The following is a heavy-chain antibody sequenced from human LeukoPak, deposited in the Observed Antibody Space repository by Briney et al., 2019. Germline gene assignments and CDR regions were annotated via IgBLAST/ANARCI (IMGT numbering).Heavy chain of an antibody. Sequence: KPSETLSLTCTVSGGSISSYYWSWIRQPPGKGLEWIGYIYYSGSTNYNPSLKSRVTISVDTSKNQFSLKLSSVTAADTAVYYCARQGRGYGGTFDYWGQGTLVTVSS. D-gene: IGHD3-16*01. CDR2: IYYSGST. J-gene: IGHJ4*02. CDR3: ARQGRGYGGTFDY. V-gene: IGHV4-59*01. CDR1: GGSISSYY.